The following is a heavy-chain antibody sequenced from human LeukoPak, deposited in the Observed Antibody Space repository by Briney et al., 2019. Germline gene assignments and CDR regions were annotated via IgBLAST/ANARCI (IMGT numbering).Heavy chain of an antibody. D-gene: IGHD6-19*01. CDR1: GFTFSSYG. CDR2: ISYDGSNK. CDR3: AKAYSSGWRTWVYFDY. V-gene: IGHV3-30*18. J-gene: IGHJ4*02. Sequence: GGALRLSCAASGFTFSSYGMHWVRQAPGKGLEWVAVISYDGSNKYYADSVKGRFTISRDSSKNTLYLQMNSLRAEDTAVYYCAKAYSSGWRTWVYFDYWGQGTLVTVSS.